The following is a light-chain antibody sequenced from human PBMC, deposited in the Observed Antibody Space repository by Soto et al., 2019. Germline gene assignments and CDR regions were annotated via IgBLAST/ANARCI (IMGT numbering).Light chain of an antibody. CDR2: EVV. CDR1: KNDIGVYDF. J-gene: IGLJ1*01. V-gene: IGLV2-8*01. Sequence: QSVLTQPPSASGSPGQSVTISCTGTKNDIGVYDFVSWYQHHPGKAPRLTIYEVVQRPSGVPDRFSGSKSGNTASLTVSGLQAADEGDYFCKSYAGSNTYVFGSGTKSPS. CDR3: KSYAGSNTYV.